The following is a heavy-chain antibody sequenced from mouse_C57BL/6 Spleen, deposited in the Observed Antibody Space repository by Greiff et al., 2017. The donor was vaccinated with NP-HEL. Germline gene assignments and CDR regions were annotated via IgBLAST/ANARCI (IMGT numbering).Heavy chain of an antibody. V-gene: IGHV1-55*01. CDR2: IYPGSGST. D-gene: IGHD2-5*01. CDR1: GYTFTSYW. Sequence: VQLQESGAELVKPGASVKMSCKASGYTFTSYWITWVKQRPGQGLEWIGDIYPGSGSTNYNEKFKSKATLTVDTSSSTAYMQLSSLTSEDSAVYYCARSLYSNYEAYWGQGTLVTVSA. J-gene: IGHJ3*01. CDR3: ARSLYSNYEAY.